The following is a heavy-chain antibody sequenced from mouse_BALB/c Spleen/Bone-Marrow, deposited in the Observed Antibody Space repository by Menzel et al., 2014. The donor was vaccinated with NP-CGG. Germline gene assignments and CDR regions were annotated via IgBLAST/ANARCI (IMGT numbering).Heavy chain of an antibody. J-gene: IGHJ4*01. V-gene: IGHV1-4*01. Sequence: QVQLQQSGAELARPGASVKMSCQASGYTFTRYTMHREKKRPGQGLEWIGYIIPNSGYSNYNQKFKGKATLTADKSSSTVYMQLSSLTSEDSAVYYCTIRYYAMDYWGQGTSVTVSS. CDR3: TIRYYAMDY. D-gene: IGHD1-1*01. CDR1: GYTFTRYT. CDR2: IIPNSGYS.